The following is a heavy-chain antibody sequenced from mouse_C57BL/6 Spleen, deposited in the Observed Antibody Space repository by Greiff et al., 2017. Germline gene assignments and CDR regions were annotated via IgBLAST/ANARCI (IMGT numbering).Heavy chain of an antibody. J-gene: IGHJ4*01. Sequence: VQLQQSGPVLVKPGASVKMSCKASGYTFTDYYMNWVKQSHGKSLEWIGVINPYNGGTSYNQKFKGKATLTVDKSSSTAYMELNSLTSEDSAVYYCASTVVATRAMDYWGQGTSVTVSS. CDR3: ASTVVATRAMDY. V-gene: IGHV1-19*01. D-gene: IGHD1-1*01. CDR2: INPYNGGT. CDR1: GYTFTDYY.